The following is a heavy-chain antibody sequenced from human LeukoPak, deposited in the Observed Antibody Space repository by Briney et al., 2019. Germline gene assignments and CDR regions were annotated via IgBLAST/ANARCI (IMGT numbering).Heavy chain of an antibody. Sequence: PGGSLRLSCAASGFTFNSYTMNWVRQAPGKGLEWVSSISSSSSYIYYADSVKGRFTISRDNAKNSLYLQMNRLRAEDTAVYYCAREKQLERLAFGKEGSAFDYWGQGTLVTDSS. CDR1: GFTFNSYT. V-gene: IGHV3-21*01. J-gene: IGHJ4*02. D-gene: IGHD1-1*01. CDR3: AREKQLERLAFGKEGSAFDY. CDR2: ISSSSSYI.